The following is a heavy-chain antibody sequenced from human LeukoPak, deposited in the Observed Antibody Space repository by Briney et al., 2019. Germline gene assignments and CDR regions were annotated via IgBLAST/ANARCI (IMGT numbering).Heavy chain of an antibody. Sequence: GGSLKLSCAASGFTFSGSAMHWVRQASGKGLEWVGRIRSKANSYATAYAASVKGRFTISRDDSKNTAYLQMNSLKTEDTAVYYCTXRRVDSISAGWFDPWGQGTLVTVSS. CDR3: TXRRVDSISAGWFDP. D-gene: IGHD3-3*01. J-gene: IGHJ5*02. CDR2: IRSKANSYAT. V-gene: IGHV3-73*01. CDR1: GFTFSGSA.